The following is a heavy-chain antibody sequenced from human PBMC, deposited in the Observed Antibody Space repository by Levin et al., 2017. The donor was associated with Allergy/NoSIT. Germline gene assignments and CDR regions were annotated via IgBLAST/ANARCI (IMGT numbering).Heavy chain of an antibody. Sequence: PSETLSLTCAVYGGSFSGYYWSWIRQPPGKGLEWIGEINHSGSTEYNPSLKSRVTISVDTSKNQFSLKQSSVTAADTAVYYCARGLRGRGVMIRGVKGPNWFDPWGQGTLVTVSS. D-gene: IGHD3-10*01. J-gene: IGHJ5*02. CDR2: INHSGST. V-gene: IGHV4-34*01. CDR3: ARGLRGRGVMIRGVKGPNWFDP. CDR1: GGSFSGYY.